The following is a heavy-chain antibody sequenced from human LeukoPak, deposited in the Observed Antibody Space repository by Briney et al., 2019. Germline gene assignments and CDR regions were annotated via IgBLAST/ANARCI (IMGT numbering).Heavy chain of an antibody. CDR3: AGRSGKTVYGDYLVPGHYWYFDL. CDR1: GGSFSGYY. D-gene: IGHD4-17*01. V-gene: IGHV4-34*01. Sequence: PSETLSLTCAVYGGSFSGYYWSWIRQPPGKGLEWVGEINHSGSTNYNPSLKSRVTISVDTSKNQFSLKLSSVTAADTAVYYCAGRSGKTVYGDYLVPGHYWYFDLWGRGTLVTVSS. J-gene: IGHJ2*01. CDR2: INHSGST.